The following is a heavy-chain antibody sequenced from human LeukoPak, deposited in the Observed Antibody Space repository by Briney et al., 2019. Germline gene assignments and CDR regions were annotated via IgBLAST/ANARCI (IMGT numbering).Heavy chain of an antibody. J-gene: IGHJ4*02. CDR2: ISNGGYPT. D-gene: IGHD3-10*02. CDR1: GYTFSHYW. V-gene: IGHV3-7*03. Sequence: PGGSLRLSCVASGYTFSHYWMSWVRLTPGKGLEWVASISNGGYPTYYVDSVRGRFTISRDDARNSLFLQMNGLRADDTAVYYCTRENYVPDSWGQGTLVTVSS. CDR3: TRENYVPDS.